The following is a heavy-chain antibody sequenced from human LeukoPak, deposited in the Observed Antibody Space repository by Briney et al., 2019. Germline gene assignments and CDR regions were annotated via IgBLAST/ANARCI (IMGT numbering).Heavy chain of an antibody. CDR1: GFPFNAYW. Sequence: GGSLRLSCAASGFPFNAYWMTWVRQAPGKGLEWVANIRQDGDTKYYVDSVKGRFTISRDNAMNSLYLQMNSLRAEDTAIYYCARSLPYATTWYGRPDFWGQGTLVTVSS. V-gene: IGHV3-7*03. J-gene: IGHJ4*02. CDR3: ARSLPYATTWYGRPDF. D-gene: IGHD2-2*01. CDR2: IRQDGDTK.